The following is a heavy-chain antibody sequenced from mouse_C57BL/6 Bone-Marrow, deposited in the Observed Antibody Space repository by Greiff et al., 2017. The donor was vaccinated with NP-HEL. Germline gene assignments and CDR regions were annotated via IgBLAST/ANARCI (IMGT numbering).Heavy chain of an antibody. J-gene: IGHJ3*01. CDR1: GYTFTSYG. D-gene: IGHD2-1*01. V-gene: IGHV1-81*01. Sequence: QVQLQQSGAELARPGASVKLSCKASGYTFTSYGISWVKQRTGQGLEWIGEIYPRSGNTYYNEKFKGKATLTADKSSSTAYMELRSLTSEDSAVYFCASYGNYEAWFAYWGQGTLVTVSA. CDR2: IYPRSGNT. CDR3: ASYGNYEAWFAY.